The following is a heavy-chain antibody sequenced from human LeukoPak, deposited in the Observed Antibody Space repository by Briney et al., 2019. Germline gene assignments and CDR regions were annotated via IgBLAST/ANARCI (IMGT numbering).Heavy chain of an antibody. J-gene: IGHJ4*02. CDR3: AKIRGSGSYHFDY. V-gene: IGHV3-23*01. CDR1: GFTFSSYA. D-gene: IGHD1-26*01. Sequence: PGGSLRLSCAASGFTFSSYAMSWVHQTPGKGLEWVSAISGSGGSTYYADSVKGRFTISRDNSENTLYLQMNSLRAEDTAVYYCAKIRGSGSYHFDYWGQGTLVTVSS. CDR2: ISGSGGST.